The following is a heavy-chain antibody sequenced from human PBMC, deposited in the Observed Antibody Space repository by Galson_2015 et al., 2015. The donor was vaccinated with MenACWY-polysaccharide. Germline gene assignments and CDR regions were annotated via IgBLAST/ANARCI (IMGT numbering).Heavy chain of an antibody. V-gene: IGHV3-7*01. Sequence: SLRLSCAASGFTFTSFWMSWVRQAPGKGLEWVANIKEDGSEKYYVDSVEGRFTVSRDNAKNSLYLQMNSLRAEDTAVYYCARARSWSGFFAFDFWGQGTMVTVSS. D-gene: IGHD3-3*01. CDR2: IKEDGSEK. J-gene: IGHJ3*01. CDR3: ARARSWSGFFAFDF. CDR1: GFTFTSFW.